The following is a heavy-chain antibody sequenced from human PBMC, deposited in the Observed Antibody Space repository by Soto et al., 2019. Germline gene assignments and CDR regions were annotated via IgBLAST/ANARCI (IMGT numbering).Heavy chain of an antibody. D-gene: IGHD3-22*01. CDR2: ISHDGSKT. V-gene: IGHV3-30*18. J-gene: IGHJ4*02. CDR3: AEDTYSYSSSGYYEFDS. CDR1: GFTFNSYG. Sequence: QVQLVESGGGVVQPGRSLRLSCAASGFTFNSYGIHWVRQAPGKGPEWVAVISHDGSKTNYADSVKGRFTISRDNSKKKVYLQIHSLRAKDTAVYDCAEDTYSYSSSGYYEFDSWGQGTLVTVSS.